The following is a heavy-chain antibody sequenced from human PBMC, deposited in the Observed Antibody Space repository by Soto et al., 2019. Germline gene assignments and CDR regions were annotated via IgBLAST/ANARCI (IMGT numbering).Heavy chain of an antibody. D-gene: IGHD2-2*01. Sequence: ASVKVSCKTSGGTFSSYAISWVRQAPGQGLEWMGGTIPIFDTANYAQKFQGRVTITADESTSTAYMELSSLRSEDTAVYYCARHDCISSSCYYYYYYSMDVWG. CDR1: GGTFSSYA. J-gene: IGHJ6*02. V-gene: IGHV1-69*13. CDR2: TIPIFDTA. CDR3: ARHDCISSSCYYYYYYSMDV.